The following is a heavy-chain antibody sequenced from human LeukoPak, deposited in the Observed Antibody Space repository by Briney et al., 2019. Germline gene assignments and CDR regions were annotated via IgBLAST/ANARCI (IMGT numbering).Heavy chain of an antibody. Sequence: SETLSLTCTVSGGSISSYYWNWIRQPPGKGLEWIGYIYYSGRTNYNPYLKSRVTISVDTSKNQFSLKLSSVTAADTAVYYCARGADSSGYYSIFYFDYWGQGTLVTVSS. CDR1: GGSISSYY. D-gene: IGHD3-22*01. CDR2: IYYSGRT. J-gene: IGHJ4*02. CDR3: ARGADSSGYYSIFYFDY. V-gene: IGHV4-59*01.